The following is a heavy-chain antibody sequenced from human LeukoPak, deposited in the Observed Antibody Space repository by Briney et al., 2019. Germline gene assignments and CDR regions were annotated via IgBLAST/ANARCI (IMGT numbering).Heavy chain of an antibody. D-gene: IGHD3-22*01. J-gene: IGHJ4*02. CDR1: GGSISSYY. CDR2: IYYSGST. V-gene: IGHV4-59*01. CDR3: ARADDSSGYYYYDFDY. Sequence: SETLSLTCTVSGGSISSYYWSWIRQPPGKGLERIGYIYYSGSTNYNPSLKSRVTISVDTSKNQFSLKLSSVTAADTAVYYCARADDSSGYYYYDFDYWGQGTLVTVSS.